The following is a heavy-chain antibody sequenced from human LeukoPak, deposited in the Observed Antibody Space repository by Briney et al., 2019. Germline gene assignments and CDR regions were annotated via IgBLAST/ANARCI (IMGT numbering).Heavy chain of an antibody. CDR2: IYHSGSA. Sequence: PSETLSLTCTVSGYSINSGYYWGWIRQSPGKGLEWIASIYHSGSAYHNPSLKSRVTISVDTSKNQFSLNLSSVTATDTAVYYCARGGSSGWPFDYWGQGTLVTVSS. V-gene: IGHV4-38-2*02. J-gene: IGHJ4*02. CDR1: GYSINSGYY. D-gene: IGHD6-19*01. CDR3: ARGGSSGWPFDY.